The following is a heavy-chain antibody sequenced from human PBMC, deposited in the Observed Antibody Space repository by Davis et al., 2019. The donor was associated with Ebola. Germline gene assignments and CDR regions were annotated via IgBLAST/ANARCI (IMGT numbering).Heavy chain of an antibody. V-gene: IGHV3-66*01. J-gene: IGHJ4*02. D-gene: IGHD1-26*01. Sequence: GESLKISCAASGFTVSSNYMSWVRQAPGKGLEWVSVIYSGGSTYYADSVKGRFTISRDNSKNTLYLQMNSLRAEDTAVYYCTGTIVGATRVDYWGQGTLVTVSS. CDR3: TGTIVGATRVDY. CDR2: IYSGGST. CDR1: GFTVSSNY.